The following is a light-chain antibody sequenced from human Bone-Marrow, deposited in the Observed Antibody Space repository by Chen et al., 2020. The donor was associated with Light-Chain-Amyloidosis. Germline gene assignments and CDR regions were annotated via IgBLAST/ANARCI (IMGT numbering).Light chain of an antibody. CDR2: EVT. CDR3: SSYTITNTLV. Sequence: HSALTQPASVSGSPGQSITISCTGTSSDVGGDNHVSWYQQHPGKAPKLMIYEVTNRPSRVPGSFSGSKSDNTASLTISGLKTEEEADYFCSSYTITNTLVFGSGTRVTVL. V-gene: IGLV2-14*01. CDR1: SSDVGGDNH. J-gene: IGLJ1*01.